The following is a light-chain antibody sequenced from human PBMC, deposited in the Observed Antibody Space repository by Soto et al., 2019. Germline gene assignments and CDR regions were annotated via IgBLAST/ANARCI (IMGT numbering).Light chain of an antibody. CDR1: QSISSW. J-gene: IGKJ1*01. Sequence: DIQMTQSPSTLSASVGDRVTITCRASQSISSWLAWYQQKPGKAPKLLIYKASSLESGVPSRFSVSGSGTEFTLTISSLQPDDFATYYCQQLGTFGQGTKVEIK. V-gene: IGKV1-5*03. CDR2: KAS. CDR3: QQLGT.